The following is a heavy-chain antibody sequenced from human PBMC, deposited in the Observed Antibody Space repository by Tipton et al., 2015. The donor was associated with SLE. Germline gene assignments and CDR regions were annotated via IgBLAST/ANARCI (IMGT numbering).Heavy chain of an antibody. J-gene: IGHJ4*02. V-gene: IGHV4-34*01. Sequence: TLSLTCAVYGGSFSGYYWSWIRQPPGKGLEWIGEINHSGSTNYNPSLKSRVTISVDTSKNQFSLKPSSVTAADTAVYYCARDRDSGSYYDYWGQGTLVTVSS. D-gene: IGHD1-26*01. CDR3: ARDRDSGSYYDY. CDR2: INHSGST. CDR1: GGSFSGYY.